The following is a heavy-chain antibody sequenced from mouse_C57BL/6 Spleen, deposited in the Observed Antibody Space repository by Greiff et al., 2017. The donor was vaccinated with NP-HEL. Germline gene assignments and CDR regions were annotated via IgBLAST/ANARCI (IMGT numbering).Heavy chain of an antibody. Sequence: VQLQQSDAELVKPGASVKISCKASGYTFTDYTIHWMKQRPEQGLEWIGYIYPRDGSTKYNEKFKGKATLTVDKSSSTAYMQLSSLTSEDSAVYFCTRGPTVVATPFDYWGKGATLTVSS. V-gene: IGHV1-78*01. J-gene: IGHJ2*01. D-gene: IGHD1-1*01. CDR2: IYPRDGST. CDR1: GYTFTDYT. CDR3: TRGPTVVATPFDY.